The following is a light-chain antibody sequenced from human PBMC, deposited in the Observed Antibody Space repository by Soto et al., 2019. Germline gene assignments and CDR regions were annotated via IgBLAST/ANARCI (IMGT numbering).Light chain of an antibody. V-gene: IGKV1-9*01. J-gene: IGKJ5*01. CDR3: QQRKSYPIT. Sequence: DNQLTQSPSFLSASVGDRVTITCRASQDINTYLAWYQQKPGKAPKLLIFAASTLKNGVPSRFSGSGSGTEFTVTITSLQPEDFATYYCQQRKSYPITFGQGTRLEIK. CDR2: AAS. CDR1: QDINTY.